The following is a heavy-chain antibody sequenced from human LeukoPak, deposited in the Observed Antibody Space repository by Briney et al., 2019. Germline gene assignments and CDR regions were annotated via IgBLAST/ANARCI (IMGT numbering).Heavy chain of an antibody. CDR1: GGSFSGYY. Sequence: NPSETLSLTCAVYGGSFSGYYWSWIRQPPGKGLEWIGEINHSGSTNYNPSLKSRVTISVDTYKNQFSLKLSSVTAADTAVYYCAREGYGDYVWFDPWGQGTLVTVSS. D-gene: IGHD4-17*01. J-gene: IGHJ5*02. CDR3: AREGYGDYVWFDP. V-gene: IGHV4-34*01. CDR2: INHSGST.